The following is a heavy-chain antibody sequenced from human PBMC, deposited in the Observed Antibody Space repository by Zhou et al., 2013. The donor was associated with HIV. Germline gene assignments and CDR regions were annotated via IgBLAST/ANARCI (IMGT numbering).Heavy chain of an antibody. V-gene: IGHV1-18*01. CDR2: ISVDNGKT. CDR3: ARAPSPPHWSDGWVVGGTFDI. D-gene: IGHD1-1*01. CDR1: FTRYD. J-gene: IGHJ3*02. Sequence: QVQLVQSGDEVKKPGASVKVSCTFTRYDISWVRQAPGQGLEWLGWISVDNGKTNYTKKLQGRVTLTTDKSTSTAYMEMRSLRYGDTAVYFCARAPSPPHWSDGWVVGGTFDIWGLGTRVTVSS.